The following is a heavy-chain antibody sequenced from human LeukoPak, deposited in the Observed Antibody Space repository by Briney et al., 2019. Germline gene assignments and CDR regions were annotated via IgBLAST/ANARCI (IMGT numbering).Heavy chain of an antibody. Sequence: GRSLRLSRAASGFTFSSYAMHWVRQAPGKGLEWVAVISYDGSNKYYADSVKGRFTISRDNSKNTLYLQMNSLRAEDTAVYYCARGGGEMATITDYWGQGTLVTVSS. J-gene: IGHJ4*02. D-gene: IGHD5-24*01. CDR3: ARGGGEMATITDY. CDR1: GFTFSSYA. CDR2: ISYDGSNK. V-gene: IGHV3-30-3*01.